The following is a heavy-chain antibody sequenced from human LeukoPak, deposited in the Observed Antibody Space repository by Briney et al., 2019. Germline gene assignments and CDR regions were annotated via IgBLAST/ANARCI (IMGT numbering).Heavy chain of an antibody. CDR1: GFTFSSYE. D-gene: IGHD3/OR15-3a*01. V-gene: IGHV3-48*03. J-gene: IGHJ4*02. CDR2: ISSSGSTI. CDR3: VRDSPTGYYTDH. Sequence: GGSLRLSCAASGFTFSSYEMNWVRQAPGKGLEWVSYISSSGSTIYYADSVKGRFTISRDNAKNSLYLQMNSLRAEDTAVYYCVRDSPTGYYTDHWGQGTLVTVSS.